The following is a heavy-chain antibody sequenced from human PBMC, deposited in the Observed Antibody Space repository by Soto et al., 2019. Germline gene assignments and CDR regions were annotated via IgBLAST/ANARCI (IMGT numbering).Heavy chain of an antibody. J-gene: IGHJ4*02. CDR1: GDTFTSYG. Sequence: QVQLVQSGAEVKQPGASVKVSCKASGDTFTSYGISWVRQAPGQGLEWMGWISAYNANKNYAQKIQGSDTRTTDTSKSASYMERSSLRSDDTAVYYGARANPPLGYWGQGTLVTVSS. CDR3: ARANPPLGY. V-gene: IGHV1-18*01. CDR2: ISAYNANK. D-gene: IGHD7-27*01.